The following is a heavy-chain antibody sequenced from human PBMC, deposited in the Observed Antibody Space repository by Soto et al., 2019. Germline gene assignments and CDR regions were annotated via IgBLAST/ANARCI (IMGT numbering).Heavy chain of an antibody. CDR1: GFAFSDHY. V-gene: IGHV3-11*01. J-gene: IGHJ3*01. CDR3: FDIFF. CDR2: ISNSGDTI. Sequence: QVQLVESGGGLVQPGGSLRLSCAASGFAFSDHYMTWIRQAPGKGLEWISFISNSGDTIHYADSVKGRFTISRDNGKNSLYLQMNSLRAEDTAVYYCFDIFFWGQGIMVTVSS. D-gene: IGHD3-9*01.